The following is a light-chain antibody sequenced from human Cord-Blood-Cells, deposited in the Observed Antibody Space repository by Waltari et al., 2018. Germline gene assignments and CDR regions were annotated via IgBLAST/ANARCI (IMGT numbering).Light chain of an antibody. CDR3: CSYAGSSTVV. CDR1: GRSVGSLNL. CDR2: EGS. J-gene: IGLJ2*01. Sequence: QSALTRPPSVSGHPGPPTPIPSPGTGRSVGSLNLVSWYHQHPGKAPKLMIYEGSKRPSGVSNRFSGSKSGNTASLTISGLQAEDEADYYCCSYAGSSTVVFGGGTKLTVL. V-gene: IGLV2-23*01.